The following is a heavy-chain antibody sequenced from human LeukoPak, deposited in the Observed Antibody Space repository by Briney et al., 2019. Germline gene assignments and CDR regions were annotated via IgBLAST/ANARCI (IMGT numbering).Heavy chain of an antibody. D-gene: IGHD3-10*01. CDR2: IYTSGST. J-gene: IGHJ3*02. CDR1: GGSISSGSYY. CDR3: AREYTMVRGVPEAFDI. V-gene: IGHV4-61*02. Sequence: SQTLSLTCTVSGGSISSGSYYWSWIRQPAGKGLEWIGRIYTSGSTNYNPSLKSRVTISVDTSKNQFSLKLSSVTAADTAVYYCAREYTMVRGVPEAFDIWGQGTMVTVSS.